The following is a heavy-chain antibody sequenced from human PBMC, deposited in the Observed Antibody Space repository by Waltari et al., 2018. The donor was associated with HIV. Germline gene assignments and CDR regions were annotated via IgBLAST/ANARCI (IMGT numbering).Heavy chain of an antibody. J-gene: IGHJ1*01. V-gene: IGHV5-10-1*01. D-gene: IGHD3-3*01. CDR2: IDPSDSYT. CDR3: ATHREFSEYFQH. Sequence: EVQLVQSGAEVKKPGESLRNSCKGSGYSFTSYWISWVRQMPGKGLEWMGRIDPSDSYTNYSPSFQGHVTISADKSISTAYLQWSSLKASDTAMYYCATHREFSEYFQHWGQGTLVTVSS. CDR1: GYSFTSYW.